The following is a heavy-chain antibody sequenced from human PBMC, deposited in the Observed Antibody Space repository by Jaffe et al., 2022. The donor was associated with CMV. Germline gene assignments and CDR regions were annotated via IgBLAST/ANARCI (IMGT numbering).Heavy chain of an antibody. J-gene: IGHJ4*02. CDR2: LFFDGNT. V-gene: IGHV4-39*01. Sequence: QLQLQESGPGLVKPSETLSLTCTVSGASISSASYFWAWIRQPPGKGLEWIGNLFFDGNTYFNPSLQSRVTMSVDTSRNQFSLKLRSVTAADTAVYFCARRGMVDEYWGQGTLVSVSS. D-gene: IGHD6-6*01. CDR3: ARRGMVDEY. CDR1: GASISSASYF.